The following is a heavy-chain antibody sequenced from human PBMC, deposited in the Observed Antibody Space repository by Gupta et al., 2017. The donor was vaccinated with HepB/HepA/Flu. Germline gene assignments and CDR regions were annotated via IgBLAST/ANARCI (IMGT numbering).Heavy chain of an antibody. J-gene: IGHJ6*02. CDR3: VKDKVGGITEMDGMDL. Sequence: GSLRLSCAASGFTFSTYGMHWVRQAPGKGLEWVAVISYDAMNAEYADSVKGRFTISRDNSKNTLYLQMNSLRPEDTAVYYCVKDKVGGITEMDGMDLWGQGTTVTVSS. V-gene: IGHV3-30*18. D-gene: IGHD5-24*01. CDR1: GFTFSTYG. CDR2: ISYDAMNA.